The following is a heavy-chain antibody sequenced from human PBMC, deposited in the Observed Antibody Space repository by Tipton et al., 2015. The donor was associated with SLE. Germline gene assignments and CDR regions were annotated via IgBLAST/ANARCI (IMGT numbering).Heavy chain of an antibody. CDR3: ARGAARWFDP. D-gene: IGHD6-13*01. CDR1: GYSISSGYR. CDR2: VHHSGST. V-gene: IGHV4-38-2*02. Sequence: GLVKPSETLSLSCSVSGYSISSGYRWGWIRQSPGKGLEWIGSVHHSGSTYYNPSLKSRVAISVDKSKNQFSLKVNFVTAADTAVYYCARGAARWFDPWGQGTLVTVSS. J-gene: IGHJ5*02.